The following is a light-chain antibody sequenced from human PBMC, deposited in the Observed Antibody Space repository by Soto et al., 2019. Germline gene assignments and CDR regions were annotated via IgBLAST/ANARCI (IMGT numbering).Light chain of an antibody. J-gene: IGLJ2*01. CDR2: EVN. CDR1: NTDVENYKF. Sequence: QSVLTQPASVSGSPGQSITISCTGANTDVENYKFVSWFQHHPGNAPKLIIFEVNKRPPGVSDRFSGSKSGNTASLTISGLQAEYEAVYSCCSYAGRDILFGGGTKLTVL. CDR3: CSYAGRDIL. V-gene: IGLV2-23*02.